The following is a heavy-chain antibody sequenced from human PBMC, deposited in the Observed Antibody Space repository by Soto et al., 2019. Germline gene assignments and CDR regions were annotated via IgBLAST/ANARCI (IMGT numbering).Heavy chain of an antibody. CDR3: ARHNSCWSPPNTYYYCMDV. J-gene: IGHJ6*02. Sequence: EVQLVQSGAEVKKPGESLKISCKGSGYSFTSYWIAWVRQMPGKGLEWMGITFPGESETRYSPSFQGQVTISADKSIRTADLQWRSLKASDTAMYFCARHNSCWSPPNTYYYCMDVWGQGTTVTVS. D-gene: IGHD2-2*01. CDR1: GYSFTSYW. V-gene: IGHV5-51*01. CDR2: TFPGESET.